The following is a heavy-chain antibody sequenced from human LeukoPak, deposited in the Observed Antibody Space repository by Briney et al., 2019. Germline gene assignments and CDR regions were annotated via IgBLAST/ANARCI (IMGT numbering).Heavy chain of an antibody. Sequence: GRSLRLSCAASGFTLSDYAMHWVRQAPGKGLEWVAVTWDDGTSKNYADSVKGRFTISRDTSKKTIYLQMNSLRAEDTAVYYCARDRPYGDYVRGFDSWGQGTLVTVSS. CDR3: ARDRPYGDYVRGFDS. D-gene: IGHD4-17*01. CDR1: GFTLSDYA. CDR2: TWDDGTSK. J-gene: IGHJ4*02. V-gene: IGHV3-33*01.